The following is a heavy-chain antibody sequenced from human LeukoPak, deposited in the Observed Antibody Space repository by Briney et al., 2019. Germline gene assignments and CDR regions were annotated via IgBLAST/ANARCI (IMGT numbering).Heavy chain of an antibody. D-gene: IGHD1-14*01. CDR2: IDPEDGET. CDR3: ATFPRGPRNC. CDR1: GYTFNSYF. J-gene: IGHJ4*02. V-gene: IGHV1-69-2*01. Sequence: GASVKVSCKVPGYTFNSYFIHWVQQAPGKGLEWMGLIDPEDGETIYAENFQGRVTIAADTSTDTAYLELTNLRSHDTAVYYCATFPRGPRNCWGQGTLVTVSS.